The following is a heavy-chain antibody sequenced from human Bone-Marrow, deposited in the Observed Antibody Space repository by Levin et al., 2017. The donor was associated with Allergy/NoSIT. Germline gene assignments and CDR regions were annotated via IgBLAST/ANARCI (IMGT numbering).Heavy chain of an antibody. V-gene: IGHV1-46*01. Sequence: GESLKISCKASGYTFTSYYMHWVRQAPGQGLEWMGIINPSGGSPTYAQKFQGRVTMTRDTSTSTVYMELSSLRSEDTAVCYCAREFVVVVVATAPPRDSDAFDIWGQGTMVTVSS. CDR2: INPSGGSP. J-gene: IGHJ3*02. CDR1: GYTFTSYY. CDR3: AREFVVVVVATAPPRDSDAFDI. D-gene: IGHD2-15*01.